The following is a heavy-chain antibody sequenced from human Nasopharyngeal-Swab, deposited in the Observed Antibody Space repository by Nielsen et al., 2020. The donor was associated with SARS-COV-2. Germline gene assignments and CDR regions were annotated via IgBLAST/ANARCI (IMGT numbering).Heavy chain of an antibody. CDR3: ARDPRLSFSGYDEEDAFDI. Sequence: GGSLRLSCAASGFTFSSYSMNWVRQAPGKGLEWVSYISSSSSTIYYADSVKGRFTISRDNAKNSLYLQMNSLRAEDTAVYYCARDPRLSFSGYDEEDAFDIWVQGTMVTVSS. V-gene: IGHV3-48*01. J-gene: IGHJ3*02. CDR1: GFTFSSYS. D-gene: IGHD5-12*01. CDR2: ISSSSSTI.